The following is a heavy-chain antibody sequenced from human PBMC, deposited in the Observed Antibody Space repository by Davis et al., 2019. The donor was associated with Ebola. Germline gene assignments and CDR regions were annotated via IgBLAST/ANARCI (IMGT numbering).Heavy chain of an antibody. Sequence: MPSETLSLTCTVSGGSISSYYWSWIRQPPGKGLEWIGYIHYSGDTKSNTALESRVTISVDTSKNQFSLKLNSVTAADTAVFYCARSNYGSGSYDSWGQGALVTVSS. CDR2: IHYSGDT. J-gene: IGHJ5*01. CDR3: ARSNYGSGSYDS. CDR1: GGSISSYY. V-gene: IGHV4-59*01. D-gene: IGHD3-10*01.